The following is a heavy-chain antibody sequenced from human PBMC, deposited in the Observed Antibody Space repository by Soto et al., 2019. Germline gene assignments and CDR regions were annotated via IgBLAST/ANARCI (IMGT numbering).Heavy chain of an antibody. V-gene: IGHV3-66*01. CDR3: ASPPRVSSGRYYYGMDV. D-gene: IGHD6-19*01. CDR2: IYSGGST. CDR1: GFTVSSNY. Sequence: GGSLRLSCAASGFTVSSNYMSWVRQAPGKGLEWVSVIYSGGSTYYADSVKGRFTISRDNSKNTLYLQMNSLRAEDTAVYYCASPPRVSSGRYYYGMDVWGQGTTVTVSS. J-gene: IGHJ6*02.